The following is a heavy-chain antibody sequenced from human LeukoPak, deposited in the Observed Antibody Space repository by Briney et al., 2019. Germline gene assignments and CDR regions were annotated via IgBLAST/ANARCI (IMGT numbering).Heavy chain of an antibody. D-gene: IGHD1-14*01. CDR2: INKDGSEE. CDR1: GFIFGDYW. CDR3: GRPNWYRIEY. V-gene: IGHV3-7*01. Sequence: GGSLRLSCTPSGFIFGDYWMAWLRTAQGTGPEGVAVINKDGSEECYADSVKGRFTISSDNASASVYLQMSTLTVEDTAVYYCGRPNWYRIEYWGQGTLVTVSS. J-gene: IGHJ4*02.